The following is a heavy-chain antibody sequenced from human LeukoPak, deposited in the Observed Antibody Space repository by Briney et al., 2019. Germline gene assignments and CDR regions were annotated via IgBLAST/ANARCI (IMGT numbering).Heavy chain of an antibody. V-gene: IGHV4-34*01. CDR1: GFTFSDSY. D-gene: IGHD6-13*01. CDR3: GRRDSSSGYAFDI. Sequence: PGGSLRLSCAASGFTFSDSYMTWIRQPPGKGLEWIGEIDHRGVTYYNTSLKSRVTMSLDTSKNQFSLKLSSVTAADTAVYYCGRRDSSSGYAFDIWGQGTMVTVSS. J-gene: IGHJ3*02. CDR2: IDHRGVT.